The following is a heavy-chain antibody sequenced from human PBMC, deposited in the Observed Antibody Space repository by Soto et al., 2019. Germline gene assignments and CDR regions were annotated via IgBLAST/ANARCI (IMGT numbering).Heavy chain of an antibody. J-gene: IGHJ4*02. V-gene: IGHV4-59*01. CDR2: IYYSGST. CDR1: GGSISSYY. CDR3: ASKVASSASFDY. Sequence: QVQLQESGPGLVKPSETLSLTCTVSGGSISSYYWSWIRQPPGKGLEWIGYIYYSGSTNYNPSLKSRVTIPVDMSKNQFSLKLSSVTAADTAVYYCASKVASSASFDYWGQGTLVTVSS.